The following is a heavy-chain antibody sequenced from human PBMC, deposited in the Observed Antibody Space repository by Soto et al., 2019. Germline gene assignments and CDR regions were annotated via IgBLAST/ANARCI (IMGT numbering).Heavy chain of an antibody. D-gene: IGHD1-20*01. Sequence: QVQLVQSGAEVKKPGSSVKVSCQASGGTFSSYTISWVRQAPGQGLEWMGRIIPILGIANYAQKFQGRVTITADKSTSTAYMELSSLRSEDTAVYYCATWYGITGTAPLDAFDIWGQGTMVTVSS. CDR1: GGTFSSYT. CDR3: ATWYGITGTAPLDAFDI. CDR2: IIPILGIA. J-gene: IGHJ3*02. V-gene: IGHV1-69*02.